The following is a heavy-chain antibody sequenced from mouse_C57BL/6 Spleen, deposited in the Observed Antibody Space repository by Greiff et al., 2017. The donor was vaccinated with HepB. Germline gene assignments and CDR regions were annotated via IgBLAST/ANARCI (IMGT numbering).Heavy chain of an antibody. Sequence: DVKLQESGPGMVKPSQSLSLTCTVTGYSITSGYDWHWIRHFPGNKLEWMGYISYSGSTNYNPSLKSRISITHDTSKNHFFLKLNSVTTEDTATYYCARGGVYYYGSLAYWGQGTLVTVSA. V-gene: IGHV3-1*01. D-gene: IGHD1-1*01. CDR3: ARGGVYYYGSLAY. J-gene: IGHJ3*01. CDR2: ISYSGST. CDR1: GYSITSGYD.